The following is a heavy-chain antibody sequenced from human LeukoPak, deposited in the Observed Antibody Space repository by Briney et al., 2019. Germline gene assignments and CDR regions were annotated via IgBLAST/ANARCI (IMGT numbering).Heavy chain of an antibody. CDR3: ARDLRDDIIIFAHMDV. CDR2: ISYDGSNK. CDR1: GFTFSSYA. Sequence: GGSLRLSCAASGFTFSSYAMHWVRQAPGKGLEWVAVISYDGSNKYYADSVKGRFTISRDNSKNTLYLQMNSLRAEDTAVYYCARDLRDDIIIFAHMDVWGKGTTVTVSS. V-gene: IGHV3-30-3*01. J-gene: IGHJ6*03. D-gene: IGHD3/OR15-3a*01.